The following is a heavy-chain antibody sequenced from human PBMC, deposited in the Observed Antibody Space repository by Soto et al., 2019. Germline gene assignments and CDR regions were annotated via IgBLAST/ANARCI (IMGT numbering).Heavy chain of an antibody. D-gene: IGHD6-6*01. J-gene: IGHJ4*02. CDR2: IWHDGSNK. CDR1: GFTFSNYG. Sequence: GGSMRLSCAASGFTFSNYGMHWVRQAPNKGLEWVAGIWHDGSNKYHATSVEGRFTISRASSNNTLYLQMNSLRVEDTAVYYCAREAGYQLNYWGQGTLVTVSS. V-gene: IGHV3-33*01. CDR3: AREAGYQLNY.